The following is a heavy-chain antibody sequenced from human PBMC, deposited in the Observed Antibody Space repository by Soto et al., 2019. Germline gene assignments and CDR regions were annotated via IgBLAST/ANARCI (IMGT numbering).Heavy chain of an antibody. CDR3: TRDTPTRILRYFDWLGDDAIDI. D-gene: IGHD3-9*01. V-gene: IGHV3-49*03. Sequence: GGSLRLSCTASGFTFGDYAMSWFRQAPGKGLEWVGFIRSKAYGGTTEYAASVKGRFTISRDDSKSIAYLQMNSLKTEDTAVYYCTRDTPTRILRYFDWLGDDAIDISGQATMVT. J-gene: IGHJ3*02. CDR2: IRSKAYGGTT. CDR1: GFTFGDYA.